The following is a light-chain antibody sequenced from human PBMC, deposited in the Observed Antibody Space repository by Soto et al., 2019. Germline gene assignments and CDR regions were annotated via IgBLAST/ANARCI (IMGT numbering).Light chain of an antibody. CDR2: SAS. Sequence: EIVLTQSPGTLSLSLGERATLSCRASQGVGSTYLAWYQQKPGQAPRLLIYSASSRAAGIPDRFSGSGSGTDFTLTISRLEPEDFAVYYCHQYDSWTFGQGTKVDIK. J-gene: IGKJ1*01. V-gene: IGKV3-20*01. CDR1: QGVGSTY. CDR3: HQYDSWT.